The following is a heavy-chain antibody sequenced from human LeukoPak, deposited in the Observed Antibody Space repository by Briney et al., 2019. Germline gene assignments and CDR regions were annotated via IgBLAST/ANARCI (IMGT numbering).Heavy chain of an antibody. D-gene: IGHD2-2*01. Sequence: PGGSLRLSCAASGFTFDDYDMSWVRQAPGKGLEWVSGINWNGGSTGYADAVKGRFTISRDNAKNSLYLQMNSLRAEDTALYYCARVVVVPAALSTGYMDVWGKGTTVTVSS. CDR1: GFTFDDYD. CDR3: ARVVVVPAALSTGYMDV. V-gene: IGHV3-20*04. J-gene: IGHJ6*03. CDR2: INWNGGST.